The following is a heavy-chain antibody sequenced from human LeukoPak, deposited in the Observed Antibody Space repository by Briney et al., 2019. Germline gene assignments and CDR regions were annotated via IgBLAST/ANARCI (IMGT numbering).Heavy chain of an antibody. V-gene: IGHV3-30*03. CDR1: GFTFSTYG. D-gene: IGHD6-13*01. J-gene: IGHJ4*02. CDR3: ARRGTSSSWAHFDY. CDR2: ISYDGSNT. Sequence: GGSLRLSCAASGFTFSTYGMHWVRQAPGKGLEWVAVISYDGSNTYYADSVKGRFTISRDNSKNTLYLQMNSLRAEDTAVYYCARRGTSSSWAHFDYWGQGTLVTVSS.